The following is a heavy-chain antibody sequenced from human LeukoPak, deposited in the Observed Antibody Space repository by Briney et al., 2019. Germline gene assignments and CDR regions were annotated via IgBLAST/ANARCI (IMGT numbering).Heavy chain of an antibody. CDR3: ARGAITIFGVVNSVDLRMDV. CDR1: GFTFSSYA. V-gene: IGHV3-21*01. CDR2: ISSSSSYI. J-gene: IGHJ6*02. D-gene: IGHD3-3*01. Sequence: PGGSLRLSCAASGFTFSSYAMSWVRQAPGKGLEWVSSISSSSSYIYYADSVKGRFTISRDNAKNSLYLQMNSLRAEDTAVYYCARGAITIFGVVNSVDLRMDVWGQGTTVTVSS.